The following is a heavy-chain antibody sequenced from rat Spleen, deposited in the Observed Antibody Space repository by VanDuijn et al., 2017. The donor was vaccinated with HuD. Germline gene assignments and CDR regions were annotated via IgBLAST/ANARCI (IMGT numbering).Heavy chain of an antibody. D-gene: IGHD1-6*01. CDR2: IWTGGST. J-gene: IGHJ2*01. CDR3: ARDAGILRY. Sequence: QVQLKESGPGLVQPSQTLSLPCTVPGFSLTRYHVTWVRQPPGKGLEWMGVIWTGGSTAYNSLLKSRLSISREISKSQVFLRMNSLQTEDTATYYCARDAGILRYWGQGVMVTVSS. CDR1: GFSLTRYH. V-gene: IGHV2-43*01.